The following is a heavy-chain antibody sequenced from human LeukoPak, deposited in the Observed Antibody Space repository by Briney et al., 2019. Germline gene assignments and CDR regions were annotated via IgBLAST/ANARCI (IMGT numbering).Heavy chain of an antibody. Sequence: PGGSLRLSCAASGFTFSSYSMNWVRQAPGKGLEWVSSISSSSSYIYYADSVKGRFTISRDIAKNSLYLQMNSLRAEDTALYYCARDPYNGAYSEGYYYYYMDVWGKGTTVTVSS. J-gene: IGHJ6*03. CDR3: ARDPYNGAYSEGYYYYYMDV. D-gene: IGHD1-1*01. CDR2: ISSSSSYI. V-gene: IGHV3-21*04. CDR1: GFTFSSYS.